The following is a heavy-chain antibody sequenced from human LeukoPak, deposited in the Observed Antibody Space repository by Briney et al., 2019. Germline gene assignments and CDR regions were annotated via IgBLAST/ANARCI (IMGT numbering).Heavy chain of an antibody. CDR2: ITHSGST. CDR1: GFTVSSNY. V-gene: IGHV4-34*08. D-gene: IGHD3-10*01. Sequence: GSLRLSCAASGFTVSSNYMSWVRQAPGKGLEWIGEITHSGSTNYNPSLKSRVTISVDTSKNHFSLRLSSVTAADTAVYYCTSQTSGYYYYYGMDVWGQGTTVTVSS. CDR3: TSQTSGYYYYYGMDV. J-gene: IGHJ6*02.